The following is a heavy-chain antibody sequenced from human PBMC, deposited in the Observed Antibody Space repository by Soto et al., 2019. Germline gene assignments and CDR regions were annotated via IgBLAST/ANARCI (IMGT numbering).Heavy chain of an antibody. V-gene: IGHV3-23*01. CDR2: ISGSGGTT. CDR1: GFTFSSYA. CDR3: ATLDSSSWYFFDY. D-gene: IGHD6-13*01. J-gene: IGHJ4*02. Sequence: QPGGSLILSRAAPGFTFSSYAMTWVRQAPGKGLEWVSVISGSGGTTDYADCVKGRFTVSRYNSKDPLYLQFDSLRAEDTAVYGCATLDSSSWYFFDYWGQGTQVTVSS.